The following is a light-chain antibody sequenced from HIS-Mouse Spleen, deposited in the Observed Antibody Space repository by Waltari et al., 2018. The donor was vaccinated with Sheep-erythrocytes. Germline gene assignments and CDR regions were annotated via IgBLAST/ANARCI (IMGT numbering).Light chain of an antibody. CDR1: SSHVGGYNY. Sequence: QSALTQPASVSGSPGQSITIPCTVTSSHVGGYNYSSWYQQHPGKAPKLMIFDVSNRPSGVSNRFSGSKSGNTASLTISGLQAEDEADYYCSSYTSSSTWVFGGGTKLTVL. J-gene: IGLJ3*02. CDR3: SSYTSSSTWV. V-gene: IGLV2-14*03. CDR2: DVS.